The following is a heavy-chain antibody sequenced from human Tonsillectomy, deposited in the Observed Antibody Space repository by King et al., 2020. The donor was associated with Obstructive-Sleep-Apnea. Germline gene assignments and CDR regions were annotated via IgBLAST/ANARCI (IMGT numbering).Heavy chain of an antibody. V-gene: IGHV4-59*08. Sequence: QLQESGPGLVKPSETLSLTCTVSGGSISNYYWSWIRQPPGKGLEWIGYIYYSGSTHSNPSLKSRVTISVDTSKNQFSLKLSPVTAADTAVFYCARHRSGSYYIFDYWGQGTLVTVSS. CDR3: ARHRSGSYYIFDY. D-gene: IGHD1-26*01. J-gene: IGHJ4*02. CDR1: GGSISNYY. CDR2: IYYSGST.